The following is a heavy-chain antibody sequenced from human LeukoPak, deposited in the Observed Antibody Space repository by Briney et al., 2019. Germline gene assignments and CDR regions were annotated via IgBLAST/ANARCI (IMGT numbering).Heavy chain of an antibody. J-gene: IGHJ4*02. V-gene: IGHV4-59*01. CDR3: ASLTNDYGDY. CDR2: IYYSGST. CDR1: GGSISSYY. D-gene: IGHD2-2*01. Sequence: PSETLSLTCTVSGGSISSYYWSWIRQPPGKGLEWIGYIYYSGSTDYNPSLKSRVTISVDTSKNQFSLKLSSVTAADTAVYYCASLTNDYGDYWGQGTLVTVSS.